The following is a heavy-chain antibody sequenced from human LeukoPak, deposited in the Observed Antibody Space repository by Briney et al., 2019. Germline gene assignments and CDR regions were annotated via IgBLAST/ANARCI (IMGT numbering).Heavy chain of an antibody. V-gene: IGHV1-2*06. CDR2: INPNSGGT. J-gene: IGHJ4*02. CDR1: GYTFTGYY. Sequence: GASVKVSCKASGYTFTGYYMHWVRQAPGQGLEWMGRINPNSGGTNYAQKFQGRVTMTRNTSISTAYMELSSLRSEDTAVYYCATMETTRYFDYWGQGTLVTVSS. CDR3: ATMETTRYFDY. D-gene: IGHD4-11*01.